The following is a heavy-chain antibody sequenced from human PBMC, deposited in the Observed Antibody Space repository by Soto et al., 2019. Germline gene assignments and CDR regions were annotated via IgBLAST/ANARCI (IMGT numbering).Heavy chain of an antibody. J-gene: IGHJ3*02. CDR3: ARAIDYYDSSGYYSGGAFDI. D-gene: IGHD3-22*01. CDR2: IYYSGTT. Sequence: WTWLRQHPGKGLEWIGDIYYSGTTYYNPSLKSRVTISVDTSKNQFSVRLSSVTAADTAVYYCARAIDYYDSSGYYSGGAFDIWGQGTMVTVSS. V-gene: IGHV4-31*02.